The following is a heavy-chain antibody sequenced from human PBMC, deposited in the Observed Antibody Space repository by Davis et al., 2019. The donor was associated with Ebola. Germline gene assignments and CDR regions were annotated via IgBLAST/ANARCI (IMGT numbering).Heavy chain of an antibody. V-gene: IGHV3-48*03. CDR1: GFTFGSYE. D-gene: IGHD2-15*01. Sequence: PGGSLRLSCTASGFTFGSYEMNWVRQAPGKELEWISYISNSGNSISNAASLKGRFTISRDTANNTVNLQMNSLRVEDTAIYFCAKEALHSGGTFDVWGQGTMVTVSS. CDR3: AKEALHSGGTFDV. J-gene: IGHJ3*01. CDR2: ISNSGNSI.